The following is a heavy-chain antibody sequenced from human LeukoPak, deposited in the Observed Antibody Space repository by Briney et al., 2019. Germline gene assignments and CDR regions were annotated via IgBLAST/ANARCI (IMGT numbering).Heavy chain of an antibody. D-gene: IGHD1-26*01. CDR2: IDYTGST. CDR3: AAGGSWGGFDY. J-gene: IGHJ4*02. Sequence: SETLSLTCTVSGGSINDAYWSWIRQSPGRGLEWIGYIDYTGSTNYHPSLRGRVTISLATSKNQFSLKLSSVTAADTAVYYCAAGGSWGGFDYWGQGTLVTVSS. CDR1: GGSINDAY. V-gene: IGHV4-59*08.